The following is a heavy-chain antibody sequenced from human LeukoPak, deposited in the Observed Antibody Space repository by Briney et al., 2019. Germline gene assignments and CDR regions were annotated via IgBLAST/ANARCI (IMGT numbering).Heavy chain of an antibody. CDR2: ISGDGKDR. CDR3: ARDRLGDGYIREFDS. Sequence: GGTLRLSCAASGFTFSSYGMSWVRQAPGKGLQWVSAISGDGKDRDYPDSVKGRFTISRDNSKNTLYLQMDSLRAEDTAIYYCARDRLGDGYIREFDSWGQGTLVIVSS. V-gene: IGHV3-23*01. CDR1: GFTFSSYG. D-gene: IGHD5-24*01. J-gene: IGHJ4*02.